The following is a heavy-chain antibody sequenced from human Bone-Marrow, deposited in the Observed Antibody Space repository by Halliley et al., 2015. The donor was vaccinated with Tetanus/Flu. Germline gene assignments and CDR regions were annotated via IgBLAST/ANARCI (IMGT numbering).Heavy chain of an antibody. CDR3: ARGILWRDSSGWFDPNFDY. D-gene: IGHD6-19*01. V-gene: IGHV6-1*01. Sequence: YRSKWPSDYASSVKGRITINPDTSKNQFSLQLSSVTPEDTAIYYCARGILWRDSSGWFDPNFDYWGQGTLVTVSS. J-gene: IGHJ4*02. CDR2: YRSKWPS.